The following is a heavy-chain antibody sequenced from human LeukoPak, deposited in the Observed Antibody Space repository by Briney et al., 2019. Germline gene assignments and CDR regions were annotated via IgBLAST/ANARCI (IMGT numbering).Heavy chain of an antibody. J-gene: IGHJ5*02. CDR1: GGSFSGYY. CDR3: ARGIGFVTMVRGALNWFDP. V-gene: IGHV4-34*01. D-gene: IGHD3-10*01. Sequence: SETLSLTCAVYGGSFSGYYWSWIRQPPGKGLEWIGEINHSGSTNYNPSLKSRVSISVDTSKNQFSLKLSSVTAADTAVYYCARGIGFVTMVRGALNWFDPWGQGTLVTVSS. CDR2: INHSGST.